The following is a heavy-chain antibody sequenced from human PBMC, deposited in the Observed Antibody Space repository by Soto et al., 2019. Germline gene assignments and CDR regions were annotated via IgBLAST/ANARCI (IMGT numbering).Heavy chain of an antibody. Sequence: PGGSLRLSCASSGFTFSSYGMHWVRQAPGKGLEWVAGIWSSGHNTYYADSVKGRFTISRDNSNNTLFLQMNNLRAEDTAVYYCAKAVGQYLYFFNNWGQGVLVTVSS. CDR2: IWSSGHNT. CDR3: AKAVGQYLYFFNN. J-gene: IGHJ4*02. D-gene: IGHD3-9*01. CDR1: GFTFSSYG. V-gene: IGHV3-33*03.